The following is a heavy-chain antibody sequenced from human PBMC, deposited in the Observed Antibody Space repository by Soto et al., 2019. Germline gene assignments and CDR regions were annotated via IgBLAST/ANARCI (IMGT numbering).Heavy chain of an antibody. V-gene: IGHV3-21*01. CDR1: GFTFSSYS. D-gene: IGHD2-2*01. J-gene: IGHJ4*02. CDR2: ISSSSSYI. CDR3: AREIVVARGASYFDY. Sequence: GGSLRLSCAASGFTFSSYSMNWVRQAPGKGLEWVSSISSSSSYIYYADSVKGRFTISRDNAKNSLYLQMNSLRAEDTAVYYCAREIVVARGASYFDYWGPGTLATVSS.